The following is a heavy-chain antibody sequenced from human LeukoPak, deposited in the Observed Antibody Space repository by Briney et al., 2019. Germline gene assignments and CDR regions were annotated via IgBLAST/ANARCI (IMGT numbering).Heavy chain of an antibody. CDR2: IIPILGIA. D-gene: IGHD6-19*01. V-gene: IGHV1-69*04. J-gene: IGHJ4*02. CDR3: ARGGAVAGLDY. CDR1: GGTFSSYA. Sequence: ASVKVSCKASGGTFSSYAISWVRQAPGQGLEWMGRIIPILGIANYAQKFQGRVTITADKSTSTAYMELSSLRSEDTAVYYCARGGAVAGLDYWGQGTLVTVSS.